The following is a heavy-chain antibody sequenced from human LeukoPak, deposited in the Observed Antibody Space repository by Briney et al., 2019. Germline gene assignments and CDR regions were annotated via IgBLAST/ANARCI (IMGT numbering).Heavy chain of an antibody. CDR1: GGSISSTNYY. D-gene: IGHD2-2*01. CDR2: IYYSGST. CDR3: SKIVPGGNWRWVDP. Sequence: SETLSLTCTVSGGSISSTNYYWGWIRQPPGKGLEWIGSIYYSGSTYYNPSLKSRVTISVDTSKNQFSLKLSPVTAADTAVYYCSKIVPGGNWRWVDPWGQGTLVTVSS. J-gene: IGHJ5*02. V-gene: IGHV4-39*07.